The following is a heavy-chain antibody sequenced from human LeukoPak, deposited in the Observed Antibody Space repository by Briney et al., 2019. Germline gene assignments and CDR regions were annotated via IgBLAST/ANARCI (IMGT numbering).Heavy chain of an antibody. J-gene: IGHJ4*02. CDR1: GFTFTTSW. CDR2: INGDGSNS. Sequence: PGRSLRLSCVASGFTFTTSWMHSVRQPPGGGLVWDSRINGDGSNSNYAASVKGRFTISRDNARNTLYLQMNGLRAEDTALYYCARTSPTSHFDFWGQGTLVTVSS. D-gene: IGHD3-16*01. CDR3: ARTSPTSHFDF. V-gene: IGHV3-74*01.